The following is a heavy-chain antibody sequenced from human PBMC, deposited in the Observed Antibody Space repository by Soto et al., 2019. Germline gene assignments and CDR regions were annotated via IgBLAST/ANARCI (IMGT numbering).Heavy chain of an antibody. CDR2: IWYDGSNK. CDR1: GFTFSGHA. D-gene: IGHD6-19*01. Sequence: QVQLVESGGGVAQPGRSLRLSCTVSGFTFSGHAMHWVRQAPGKGLEWVTQIWYDGSNKYYAESVKGRFTISRDNSKNTLYIRMNSLGVEDTAVYYCARDGQGLAPYALDVWGQGTSVTVSS. CDR3: ARDGQGLAPYALDV. J-gene: IGHJ6*02. V-gene: IGHV3-33*01.